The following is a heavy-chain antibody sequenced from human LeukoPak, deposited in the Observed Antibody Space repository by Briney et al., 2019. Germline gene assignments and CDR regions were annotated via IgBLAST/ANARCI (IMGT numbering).Heavy chain of an antibody. CDR2: ISGSAVIT. CDR3: AKSRLSGINDAFDI. D-gene: IGHD3-3*01. Sequence: GGSLRLSCAASGFTFSSYGMSWVRQAPGKGLEWVSAISGSAVITFYADSVKGRLTISRDNSKNTLYLQMNSLRAEDTALYYCAKSRLSGINDAFDIWGQGTMVTVSS. J-gene: IGHJ3*02. V-gene: IGHV3-23*01. CDR1: GFTFSSYG.